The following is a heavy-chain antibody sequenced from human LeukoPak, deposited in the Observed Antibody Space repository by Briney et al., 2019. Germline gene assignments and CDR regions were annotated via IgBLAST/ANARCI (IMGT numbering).Heavy chain of an antibody. J-gene: IGHJ4*02. Sequence: PGGSLRLSCTASGFTFGGYAMSWVRQAPGKGLEWIGFIRSKVQGWTTEYAASVKGRFTISRDDSKNIAYLQMSSLKTEDTAVYYCTRGGGTGYWGQGSLVTVSS. CDR2: IRSKVQGWTT. V-gene: IGHV3-49*04. CDR1: GFTFGGYA. CDR3: TRGGGTGY. D-gene: IGHD1-1*01.